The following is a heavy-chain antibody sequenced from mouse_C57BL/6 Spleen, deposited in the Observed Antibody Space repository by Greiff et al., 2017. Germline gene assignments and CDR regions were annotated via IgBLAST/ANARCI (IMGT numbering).Heavy chain of an antibody. D-gene: IGHD2-1*01. V-gene: IGHV1-55*01. CDR1: GYTFTSYW. Sequence: QVQLQQPGAELVKPGASVKMSCKASGYTFTSYWITWVKQRPGQGLEWIGDIYPGSGSTNYNEKFKSKATLTVDTSSSTAYMQLSSLTSEDAAVYYCARSGYYGNSYYFDYWGQGTTLTVSS. J-gene: IGHJ2*01. CDR2: IYPGSGST. CDR3: ARSGYYGNSYYFDY.